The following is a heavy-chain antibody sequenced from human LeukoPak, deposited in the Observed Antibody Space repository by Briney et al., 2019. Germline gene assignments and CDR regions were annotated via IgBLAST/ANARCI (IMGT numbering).Heavy chain of an antibody. V-gene: IGHV4-31*11. CDR3: ARVISREYYFDY. CDR1: GGSFSGYY. J-gene: IGHJ4*02. Sequence: PSETLSLTCAVYGGSFSGYYWSWIRQHPGKGLEWIGYIYYSGSTYYNPSLKSRVTISVDTSKNQFSLKLSSVTAADTAVYYCARVISREYYFDYWGQGTLVTVSS. D-gene: IGHD3-10*01. CDR2: IYYSGST.